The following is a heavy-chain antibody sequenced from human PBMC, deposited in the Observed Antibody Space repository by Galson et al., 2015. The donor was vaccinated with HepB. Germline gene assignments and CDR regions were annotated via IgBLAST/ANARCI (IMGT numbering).Heavy chain of an antibody. CDR3: ARLDSGSYWTFDY. CDR1: GYTFTSYA. CDR2: INAGNGNT. V-gene: IGHV1-3*01. Sequence: SVKVSCKASGYTFTSYAMHWVRQAPGQRLEWMGWINAGNGNTKYSQKFQGRVTITRDTSASTAYMELSSLRSEDTAVYYCARLDSGSYWTFDYWGQGTLVTVSS. D-gene: IGHD1-26*01. J-gene: IGHJ4*02.